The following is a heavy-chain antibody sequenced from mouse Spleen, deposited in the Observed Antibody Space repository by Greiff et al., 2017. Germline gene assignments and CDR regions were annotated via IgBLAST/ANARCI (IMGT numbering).Heavy chain of an antibody. Sequence: VQLQQSGAELVKPGASVKLSCTASGFNIKDTYMHWVKQRPEQGLEWIGRIDPANGNTKYDPKFQGKATITTDTSSNTAYLQLSSLTSEDTAVYYCARSTYGSSYLCYAMDYWGQGTSVTVSS. CDR3: ARSTYGSSYLCYAMDY. CDR2: IDPANGNT. J-gene: IGHJ4*01. CDR1: GFNIKDTY. D-gene: IGHD1-1*01. V-gene: IGHV14-3*02.